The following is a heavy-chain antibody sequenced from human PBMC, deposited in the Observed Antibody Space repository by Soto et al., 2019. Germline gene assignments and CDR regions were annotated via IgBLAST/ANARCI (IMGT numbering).Heavy chain of an antibody. CDR3: AKDTYYYSSRGYYVFDS. CDR2: ISYDGSNK. D-gene: IGHD3-22*01. Sequence: PGGSLRLSCAASGFTFSSYAMHWVRQAPGKGLEWVAVISYDGSNKYYADSVKGRFTTSRDNSKDTVSLQMNSLRAEDTAVYYCAKDTYYYSSRGYYVFDSWGQGT. V-gene: IGHV3-30-3*01. J-gene: IGHJ4*02. CDR1: GFTFSSYA.